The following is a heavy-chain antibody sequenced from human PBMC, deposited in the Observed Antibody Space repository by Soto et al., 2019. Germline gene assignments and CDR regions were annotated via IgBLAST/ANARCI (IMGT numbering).Heavy chain of an antibody. V-gene: IGHV3-30*18. CDR3: AKRDAHSSSSDYYYGMDV. CDR1: GFTFRSYG. Sequence: GGSLRLSCAASGFTFRSYGMHWVRQAPGNGLEWVAVISYDGTNKYYADSVKGRFTISRDDSKNTLYLQMNSLRPEDTAVYYCAKRDAHSSSSDYYYGMDVWGQGTTVTVSS. CDR2: ISYDGTNK. J-gene: IGHJ6*02. D-gene: IGHD6-6*01.